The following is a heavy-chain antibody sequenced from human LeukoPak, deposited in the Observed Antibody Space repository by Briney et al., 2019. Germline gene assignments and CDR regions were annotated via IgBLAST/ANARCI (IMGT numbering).Heavy chain of an antibody. J-gene: IGHJ4*02. CDR1: GGSISSSSYY. CDR2: IYYSGST. Sequence: SETLSLTCTVSGGSISSSSYYWGWIRQPPGKGLEWIGSIYYSGSTYYNPSLKSRVTISVDTSKNQFSLKLSSVTAADTAVYYCARRYNSGWDDDWGQGTLVTVSS. CDR3: ARRYNSGWDDD. D-gene: IGHD6-19*01. V-gene: IGHV4-39*01.